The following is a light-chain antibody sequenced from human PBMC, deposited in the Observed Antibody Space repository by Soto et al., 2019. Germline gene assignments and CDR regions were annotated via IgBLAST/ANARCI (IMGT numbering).Light chain of an antibody. J-gene: IGKJ3*01. CDR3: QQYGSSPRFT. CDR1: QSVSSSY. CDR2: GAS. Sequence: ILLTQSPGTLPLSPGERATLSCRAIQSVSSSYLAWYQQKPGQAPRLLIYGASSRATGIPDRFSGSGSGTDFTLTISRLEPEDFAVYYCQQYGSSPRFTFGPGTKVDIK. V-gene: IGKV3-20*01.